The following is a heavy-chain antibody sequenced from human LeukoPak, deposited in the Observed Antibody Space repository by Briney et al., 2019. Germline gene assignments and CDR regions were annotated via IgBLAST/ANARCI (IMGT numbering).Heavy chain of an antibody. D-gene: IGHD1-7*01. CDR3: ARHRTGTSTYYYYYMDV. Sequence: GSLRLSCAASGFTVSSNYMSWVRQAPGKGLEWIGEINHSGSTNYNPSPKSRVTISVDTSKNQFSLKLSSVTAADTAVYYCARHRTGTSTYYYYYMDVWGKGTTVTVSS. CDR2: INHSGST. V-gene: IGHV4-34*01. CDR1: GFTVSSNY. J-gene: IGHJ6*03.